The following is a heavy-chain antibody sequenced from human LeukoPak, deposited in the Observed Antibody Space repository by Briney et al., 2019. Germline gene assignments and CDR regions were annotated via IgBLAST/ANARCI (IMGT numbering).Heavy chain of an antibody. Sequence: GGSLRLSCTAAGLTFSSCSMNWVRQAPGKGLEWVSYISSDSSTIYYADSVKGRFTISRDSSKNTLYLQVNSLKAEDTAVYYCARGYCSGGSCYPGLDFWGQGTQVTVSS. CDR1: GLTFSSCS. CDR2: ISSDSSTI. D-gene: IGHD2-15*01. CDR3: ARGYCSGGSCYPGLDF. J-gene: IGHJ4*02. V-gene: IGHV3-48*01.